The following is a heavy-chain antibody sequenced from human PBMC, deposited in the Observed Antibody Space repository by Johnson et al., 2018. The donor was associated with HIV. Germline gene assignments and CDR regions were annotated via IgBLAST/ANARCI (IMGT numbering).Heavy chain of an antibody. V-gene: IGHV3-66*01. D-gene: IGHD5-24*01. CDR2: IFSVGGA. Sequence: VQLVESGGGVVQPGRSLRLSCAASGFTFSSNYMSWVRQAPGKGLEWVSVIFSVGGAYYADSVKGRFIISRDNSKNTLYLQMNSLRAEDTAVYYCAKDHPQMATIVGAFDIWGQGTMVTVSS. J-gene: IGHJ3*02. CDR1: GFTFSSNY. CDR3: AKDHPQMATIVGAFDI.